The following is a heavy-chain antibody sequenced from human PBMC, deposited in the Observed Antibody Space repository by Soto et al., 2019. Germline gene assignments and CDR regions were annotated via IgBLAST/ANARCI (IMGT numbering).Heavy chain of an antibody. V-gene: IGHV4-39*01. Sequence: QLQLQESGPGLVKPSETLSLTCTVSGGSISSSSYYWGWIRQPPGKGLEWIGSIYYSGSTYYNPSLKSRFTLSVDTSKNQFSLKLSSVTAADTAVYYCARHRGGDYGYDAWYFDLWGRGTLVTVSS. J-gene: IGHJ2*01. CDR2: IYYSGST. CDR1: GGSISSSSYY. CDR3: ARHRGGDYGYDAWYFDL. D-gene: IGHD4-17*01.